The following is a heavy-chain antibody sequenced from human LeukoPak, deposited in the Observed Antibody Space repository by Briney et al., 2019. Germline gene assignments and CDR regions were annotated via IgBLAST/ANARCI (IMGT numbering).Heavy chain of an antibody. V-gene: IGHV1-8*01. CDR1: GYTFTSYD. J-gene: IGHJ6*03. D-gene: IGHD4-11*01. CDR2: MNPNSGNT. Sequence: ASVKVSCKASGYTFTSYDINWVRQATGQGLEWMGWMNPNSGNTGYAQKFQGRVTMTRNTSISTAYMELSSLRSEDTAVYYCARLSNYVSFLSGLYYYYYMDVWGKGTTVTVSS. CDR3: ARLSNYVSFLSGLYYYYYMDV.